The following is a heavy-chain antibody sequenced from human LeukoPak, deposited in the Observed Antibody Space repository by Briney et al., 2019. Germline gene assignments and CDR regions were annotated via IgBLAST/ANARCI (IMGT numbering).Heavy chain of an antibody. CDR2: IRAYNGNT. V-gene: IGHV1-18*01. D-gene: IGHD5-12*01. CDR3: ARDLTIRDAFDI. Sequence: ASVKVSCKASGYTFTSYGISWVRQAPGQGLEWMGWIRAYNGNTNYAQKLQGRVTMTTDTSTSTAYMELRSLRSDDTAVYYCARDLTIRDAFDIWGQGTMVTVSS. J-gene: IGHJ3*02. CDR1: GYTFTSYG.